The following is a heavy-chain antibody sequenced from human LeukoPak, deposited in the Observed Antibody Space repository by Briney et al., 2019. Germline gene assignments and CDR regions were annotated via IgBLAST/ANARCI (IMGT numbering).Heavy chain of an antibody. Sequence: SETLSLTCSVSGGSISDSIVSHYWSWIRQPPGKGLEWIGYIYFNGRTNYSPSLKSRVTLSVDTSKNQFSMKLISVTAADTAVYYCVRTARSRDWFDPWGQGSLVTVSS. V-gene: IGHV4-61*01. CDR1: GGSISDSIVSHY. CDR2: IYFNGRT. CDR3: VRTARSRDWFDP. D-gene: IGHD2-21*02. J-gene: IGHJ5*02.